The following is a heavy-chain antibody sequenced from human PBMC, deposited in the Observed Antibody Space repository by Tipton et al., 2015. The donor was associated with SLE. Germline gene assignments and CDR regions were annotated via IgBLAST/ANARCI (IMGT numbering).Heavy chain of an antibody. Sequence: TLSLTCTVSGGSISSGGYFWRWIRQPPGKGLGWIGSIYYSGSTDYNTSLKSRVTISVDTSKNQLSLKLSPMTAADTAVYYCARGQRDSSSWYWFDPWGQGTLVTVSS. CDR1: GGSISSGGYF. J-gene: IGHJ5*02. V-gene: IGHV4-39*01. CDR2: IYYSGST. D-gene: IGHD6-13*01. CDR3: ARGQRDSSSWYWFDP.